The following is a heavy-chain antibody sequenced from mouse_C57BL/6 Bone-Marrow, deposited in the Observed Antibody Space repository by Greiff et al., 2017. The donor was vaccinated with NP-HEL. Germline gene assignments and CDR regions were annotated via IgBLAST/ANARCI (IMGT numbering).Heavy chain of an antibody. Sequence: QVQLQQPGAELVKPGASVKLSCKASGYTFTSYWMHWVKQRPGQGLEWIGMIHPNSGSTNYNEKFKSQATLTVDKSSSTAYMQLSSLTSEDSAVYYCARLGYYYGSSYPLWYFDVWGTGTTVTVSS. CDR3: ARLGYYYGSSYPLWYFDV. J-gene: IGHJ1*03. CDR2: IHPNSGST. D-gene: IGHD1-1*01. CDR1: GYTFTSYW. V-gene: IGHV1-64*01.